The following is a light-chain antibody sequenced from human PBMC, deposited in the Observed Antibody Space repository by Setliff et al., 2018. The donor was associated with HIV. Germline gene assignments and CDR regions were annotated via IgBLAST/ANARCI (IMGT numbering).Light chain of an antibody. CDR1: SSNIGTGYD. CDR2: GIS. Sequence: QSVLTQPPSVSGAPGQRVTISCTGSSSNIGTGYDVHWYQQLPGTAPKLLIFGISNRPSGVPDRFSGSKSGTSASLAITGLHAEDEADYYCQSYDSSLTGSYVFGTGTKVTVL. J-gene: IGLJ1*01. V-gene: IGLV1-40*01. CDR3: QSYDSSLTGSYV.